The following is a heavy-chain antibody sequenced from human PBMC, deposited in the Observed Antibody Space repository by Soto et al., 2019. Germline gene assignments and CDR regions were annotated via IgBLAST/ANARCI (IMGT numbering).Heavy chain of an antibody. CDR1: GFTVSSNY. J-gene: IGHJ4*02. CDR2: IYSGGST. Sequence: EVQLVESGGGLVQPGGSLRLSCAASGFTVSSNYMSWVRQAPGKGLEWVAVIYSGGSTYYADSVKGRFIISRDNSENTLFLQMNSLRAEDTAVYYCGRDKALGATAYWGQGTLVTVS. CDR3: GRDKALGATAY. D-gene: IGHD1-26*01. V-gene: IGHV3-66*01.